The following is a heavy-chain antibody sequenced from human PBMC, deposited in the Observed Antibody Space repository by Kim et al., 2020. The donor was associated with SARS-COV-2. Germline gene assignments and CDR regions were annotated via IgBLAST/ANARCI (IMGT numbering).Heavy chain of an antibody. V-gene: IGHV3-23*01. J-gene: IGHJ6*02. CDR3: AKDPRVAVAQSYYYYGMDV. D-gene: IGHD6-19*01. Sequence: GRFTISRDDSKNTLYLQMNSLRAEDTAVYYCAKDPRVAVAQSYYYYGMDVWGQGTTVTVSS.